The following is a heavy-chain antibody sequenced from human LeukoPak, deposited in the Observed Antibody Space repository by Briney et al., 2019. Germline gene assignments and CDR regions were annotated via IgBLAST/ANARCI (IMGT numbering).Heavy chain of an antibody. CDR2: IKQDGSEK. CDR1: GFTFSRYW. V-gene: IGHV3-7*01. Sequence: PGGSLRLSCAASGFTFSRYWMSWVRQAPGKGLEWVANIKQDGSEKYYVDSVKGRFTISRDNAKNSLYLQMNSLRAEDTAVYYCARVRSYSKDYWGQGTLVTVSS. J-gene: IGHJ4*02. CDR3: ARVRSYSKDY. D-gene: IGHD3-10*01.